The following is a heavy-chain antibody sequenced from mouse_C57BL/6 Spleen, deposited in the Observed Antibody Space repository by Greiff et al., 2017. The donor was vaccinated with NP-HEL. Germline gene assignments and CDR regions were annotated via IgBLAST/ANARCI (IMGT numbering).Heavy chain of an antibody. Sequence: EVKLMESGGGLVQPKGSLKLSCAASGFSFNTYAINWVRQAPGKGLEWVARIRSKSNNYATYYADSVKDRFTISRDDSESMLYLQMNNLKTEDTAMYYCVRHEGTGDYFDYLGQGTTLTVSS. CDR1: GFSFNTYA. V-gene: IGHV10-1*01. D-gene: IGHD3-3*01. CDR3: VRHEGTGDYFDY. CDR2: IRSKSNNYAT. J-gene: IGHJ2*01.